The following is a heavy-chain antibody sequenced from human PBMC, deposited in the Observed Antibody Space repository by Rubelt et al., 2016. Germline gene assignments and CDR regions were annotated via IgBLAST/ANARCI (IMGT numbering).Heavy chain of an antibody. J-gene: IGHJ3*02. CDR3: ARSLDIVVVPAASDDAFDI. V-gene: IGHV5-10-1*01. Sequence: EWVGRIDPSDSYTNYSPSFQGHVTISADKSISTAYLQWSSLKASDTAMYYCARSLDIVVVPAASDDAFDIWGQGTMVTVSS. D-gene: IGHD2-2*03. CDR2: IDPSDSYT.